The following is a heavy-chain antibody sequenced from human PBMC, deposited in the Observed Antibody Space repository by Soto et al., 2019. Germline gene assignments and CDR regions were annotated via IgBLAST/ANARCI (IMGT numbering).Heavy chain of an antibody. D-gene: IGHD3-10*02. CDR3: ARNMDYYYGRGSGNGHGV. CDR1: GYTFTAYH. V-gene: IGHV1-2*02. CDR2: INPKFGDT. J-gene: IGHJ6*02. Sequence: QVQLVQSGAEVKEPGDSVRVSCEASGYTFTAYHIHWVRQPPEQGLEGMGWINPKFGDTGYAQDFQGRVSMTSDMSISTVYMELSRLTSDDTAIYYCARNMDYYYGRGSGNGHGVWGQGTTVTVFS.